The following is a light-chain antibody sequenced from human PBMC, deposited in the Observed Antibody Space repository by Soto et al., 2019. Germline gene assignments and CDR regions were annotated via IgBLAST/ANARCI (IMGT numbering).Light chain of an antibody. CDR1: SSDVGGYDY. J-gene: IGLJ2*01. CDR3: SSYASSSTLV. CDR2: DVS. V-gene: IGLV2-14*01. Sequence: QSALTQPASVSGSPGQSITISCTGTSSDVGGYDYVSWYQQHPGKVPKLMIYDVSSRPSGVSNRFSGSKYGNTASLTISGLQAEDEADYYCSSYASSSTLVFGGGTKVTVL.